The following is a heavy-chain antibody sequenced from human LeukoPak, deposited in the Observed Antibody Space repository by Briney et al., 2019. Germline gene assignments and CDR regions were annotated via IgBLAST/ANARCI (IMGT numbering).Heavy chain of an antibody. D-gene: IGHD3-22*01. CDR3: ARDPSSSGYNDAFDI. CDR2: ISSSSTYI. CDR1: GFTFSSYN. V-gene: IGHV3-21*01. J-gene: IGHJ3*02. Sequence: GGSLRLSCAASGFTFSSYNMDWVRQAPGKGLEWVSSISSSSTYIYYADSLKGRFTISRDNAKNSLYLQMNSLRVEDTAVYYCARDPSSSGYNDAFDIWGQGTMVTVSS.